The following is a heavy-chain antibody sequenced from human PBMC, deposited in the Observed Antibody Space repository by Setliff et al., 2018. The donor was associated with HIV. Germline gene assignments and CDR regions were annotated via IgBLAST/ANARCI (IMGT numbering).Heavy chain of an antibody. Sequence: SETLSLTCTVSGDSISSGSYFWIWIRQPAGKGLEWIGHISTTGSTNYNPSLKSRVIMSVDTSRNQFSLKLSSVTAADTAVYYCARTKGGSKHGSFWDSWGQGILVTVSS. CDR3: ARTKGGSKHGSFWDS. CDR2: ISTTGST. V-gene: IGHV4-61*09. D-gene: IGHD3-10*01. CDR1: GDSISSGSYF. J-gene: IGHJ5*02.